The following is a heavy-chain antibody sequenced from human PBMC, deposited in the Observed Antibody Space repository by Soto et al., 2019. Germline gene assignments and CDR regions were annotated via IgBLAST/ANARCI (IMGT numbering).Heavy chain of an antibody. J-gene: IGHJ6*03. D-gene: IGHD6-6*01. Sequence: EVQPVESGGGLVKPGGSLRLSCAASGFTFSSYSTNWVRQAPGKGLEWVSSISSSSSYIYYADSVKGRFTISRDNAKNSLYLQMNSLRAEDTAVYYCARDQIAARTYYYYYMDVWGKGTTVTVSS. CDR1: GFTFSSYS. CDR2: ISSSSSYI. V-gene: IGHV3-21*01. CDR3: ARDQIAARTYYYYYMDV.